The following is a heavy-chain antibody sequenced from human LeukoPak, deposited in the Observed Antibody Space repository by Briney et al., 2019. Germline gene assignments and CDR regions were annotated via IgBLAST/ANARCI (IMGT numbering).Heavy chain of an antibody. Sequence: GGSLRLSCAASGFTFSSYSMNWVRQAPGKGLEWVSYISSSSSTIYYADSVKGRFTISRDNAKNSLYLQMNSLRAEDTAVYYCARDAAVLLWFGELSPFDYWGQGTLVTVSS. J-gene: IGHJ4*02. D-gene: IGHD3-10*01. CDR2: ISSSSSTI. V-gene: IGHV3-48*04. CDR1: GFTFSSYS. CDR3: ARDAAVLLWFGELSPFDY.